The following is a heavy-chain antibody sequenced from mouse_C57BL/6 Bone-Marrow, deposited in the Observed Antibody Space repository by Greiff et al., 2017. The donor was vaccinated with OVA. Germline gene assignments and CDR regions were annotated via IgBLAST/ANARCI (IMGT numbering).Heavy chain of an antibody. CDR3: ARRGYGSSYGY. Sequence: QVQLQQSGAELVKPGASVKMSCKASGYTFTSYWITWVKQRPGQGLEWIGDIYPGSGSTNYNEKFKSKATLTVDTSSSTAYMQLSSLTSEDSAVYYCARRGYGSSYGYWGQGTTLTVSS. CDR2: IYPGSGST. J-gene: IGHJ2*01. D-gene: IGHD1-1*01. CDR1: GYTFTSYW. V-gene: IGHV1-55*01.